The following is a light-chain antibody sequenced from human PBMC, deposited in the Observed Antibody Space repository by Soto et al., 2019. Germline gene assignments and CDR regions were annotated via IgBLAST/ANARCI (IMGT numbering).Light chain of an antibody. Sequence: ILMTQSPASLSASVGERVTITCRASQAIRNGLGWYQQKQGQAPNILINGASNLKSGVPSRFSGSGSGTDFTLTISRLQPEDFATYFCIQDYNSPRTFGQGTKVDIK. V-gene: IGKV1-6*02. CDR2: GAS. CDR1: QAIRNG. CDR3: IQDYNSPRT. J-gene: IGKJ1*01.